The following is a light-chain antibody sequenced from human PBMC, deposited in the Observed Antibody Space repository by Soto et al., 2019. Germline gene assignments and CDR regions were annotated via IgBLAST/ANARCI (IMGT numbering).Light chain of an antibody. Sequence: DIQMTQSPSSVSASVGGRVTITCRASQVISSWLAWYQQKPGKAPKLLIYAASSLQSGVPPRFSRGGSWAYFSLTISSLQPEDFATYYWPQDNTFPYTVGQGAQLESK. J-gene: IGKJ2*01. CDR2: AAS. CDR1: QVISSW. CDR3: PQDNTFPYT. V-gene: IGKV1-12*01.